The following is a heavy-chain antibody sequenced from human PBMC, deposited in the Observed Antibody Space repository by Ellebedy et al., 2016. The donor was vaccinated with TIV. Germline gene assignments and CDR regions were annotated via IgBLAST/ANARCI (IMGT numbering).Heavy chain of an antibody. J-gene: IGHJ3*02. CDR1: GDSVSSNSAA. CDR3: ARQPIYCGGDCFNDAFDI. Sequence: SQTLSLTXAISGDSVSSNSAAWHWIRQSPSRGLEWLGRTYYRSKWYNDYAVSVKSRITINPDTSKNQFSLQLNSVTPEDTAVYYCARQPIYCGGDCFNDAFDIWGQGTMVTVSS. D-gene: IGHD2-21*02. CDR2: TYYRSKWYN. V-gene: IGHV6-1*01.